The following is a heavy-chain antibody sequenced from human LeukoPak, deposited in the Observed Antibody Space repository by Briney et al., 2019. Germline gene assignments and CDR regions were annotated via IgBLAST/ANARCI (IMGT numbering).Heavy chain of an antibody. V-gene: IGHV3-33*01. CDR3: ARANYYSSGSYYGMDV. J-gene: IGHJ6*02. CDR1: GFTFNSHG. D-gene: IGHD3-10*01. Sequence: PGGPLRLSCAASGFTFNSHGMHWVRQAPGQGLEWVALIWYDGSNKYYVESVKGRFTISRDNSMSTLYLQMDSLRAEDTAVYYCARANYYSSGSYYGMDVWGQGTTVTVSS. CDR2: IWYDGSNK.